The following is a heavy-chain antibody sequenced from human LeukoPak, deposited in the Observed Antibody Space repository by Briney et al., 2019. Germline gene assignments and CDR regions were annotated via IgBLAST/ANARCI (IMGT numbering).Heavy chain of an antibody. CDR2: INPSGGST. V-gene: IGHV1-46*01. D-gene: IGHD1-14*01. Sequence: ASVKVSCKASGYTFTSYYMHWVRQAPGQGLEWMGIINPSGGSTSYAQKFQGRVTMTRDMSTSTVYMELSSLRSEDTAVYYCATAFAGNLVDYWGQGTLVTVSS. J-gene: IGHJ4*02. CDR3: ATAFAGNLVDY. CDR1: GYTFTSYY.